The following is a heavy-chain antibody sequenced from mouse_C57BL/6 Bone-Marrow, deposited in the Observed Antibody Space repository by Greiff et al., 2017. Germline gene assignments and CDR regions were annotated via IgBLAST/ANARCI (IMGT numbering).Heavy chain of an antibody. D-gene: IGHD3-3*01. Sequence: QVQLQQPGAELVRPGTSVKLSCKASGYTFTSYWMHWVKQRPGQGLEWIGVIDPSDSYTNYNQKFKGKATITADTSSNTAYLQLSSLTSEDTAVYYCTRTRGIDYWGQGTTLTVSS. CDR2: IDPSDSYT. CDR3: TRTRGIDY. J-gene: IGHJ2*01. V-gene: IGHV1-59*01. CDR1: GYTFTSYW.